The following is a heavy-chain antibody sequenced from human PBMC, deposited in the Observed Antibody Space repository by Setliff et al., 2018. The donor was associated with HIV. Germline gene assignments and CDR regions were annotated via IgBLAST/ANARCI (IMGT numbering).Heavy chain of an antibody. CDR3: ARGTVGATFLHNDY. CDR1: GFTFDDYT. CDR2: ISSSSSYI. J-gene: IGHJ4*02. D-gene: IGHD1-26*01. V-gene: IGHV3-21*01. Sequence: GGSLRLSCAASGFTFDDYTMHWVRQAPGKGLEWVSSISSSSSYIYYADSVKGRFTISRDNAKNSLYLQMNSLRAEDTAVYYCARGTVGATFLHNDYWGQGTLVTVSS.